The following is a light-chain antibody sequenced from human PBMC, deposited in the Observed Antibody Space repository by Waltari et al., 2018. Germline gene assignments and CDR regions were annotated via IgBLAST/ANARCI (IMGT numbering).Light chain of an antibody. J-gene: IGLJ2*01. CDR2: EDT. V-gene: IGLV2-23*01. CDR1: SSDVGSSNL. CDR3: CSYAGSSPHVV. Sequence: QSALTQPASVSGSPGQSLTIACTDTSSDVGSSNLLSWYQQHQGKAPKLMVYEDTKRPSEVSGRFSGSKSGNTASLTTSGLQAEDEADYYCCSYAGSSPHVVFGGGTKLTVL.